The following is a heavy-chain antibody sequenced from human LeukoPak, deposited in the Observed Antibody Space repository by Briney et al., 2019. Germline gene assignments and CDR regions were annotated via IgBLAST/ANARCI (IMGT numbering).Heavy chain of an antibody. CDR2: FDPEDGET. D-gene: IGHD2-15*01. Sequence: ASVKVSCKVSGYTLTELSMHWVRQAPGKGLGWMGGFDPEDGETIYAQKFQGRVTMTEDTSTDSAYMELGSLRSEDTAVYYCATYPVRGSCSNSGCYFDYWGQGTLLTVSS. CDR3: ATYPVRGSCSNSGCYFDY. V-gene: IGHV1-24*01. J-gene: IGHJ4*02. CDR1: GYTLTELS.